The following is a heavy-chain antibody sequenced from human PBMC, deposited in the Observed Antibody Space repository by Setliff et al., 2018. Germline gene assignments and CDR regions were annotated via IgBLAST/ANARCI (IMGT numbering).Heavy chain of an antibody. CDR1: SDSISRRNDF. Sequence: SETLSLTCIVSSDSISRRNDFWWAWIRQPPGKGLEWIGSVYHNGQTYNNPSLKSRLTISVDTDENKFSLKLNSVTAADTAIYYCARQGSRPLGSFDYWGQGTLVTVSS. D-gene: IGHD3-10*01. CDR2: VYHNGQT. CDR3: ARQGSRPLGSFDY. J-gene: IGHJ4*02. V-gene: IGHV4-39*01.